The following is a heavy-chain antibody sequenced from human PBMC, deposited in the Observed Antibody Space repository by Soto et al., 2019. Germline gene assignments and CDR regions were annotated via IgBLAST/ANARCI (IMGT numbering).Heavy chain of an antibody. CDR2: INPSVGEA. CDR3: ARDRGHSSGFYWYFDY. V-gene: IGHV1-69*08. D-gene: IGHD3-22*01. J-gene: IGHJ4*02. Sequence: PVKVSCKASGDTLRTYTINWVRQAPGQGLEWMGRINPSVGEANYSQNFQGRVTITADKSTSTAYMELNSLRFEDTAVYYCARDRGHSSGFYWYFDYWGQGTLVTVSS. CDR1: GDTLRTYT.